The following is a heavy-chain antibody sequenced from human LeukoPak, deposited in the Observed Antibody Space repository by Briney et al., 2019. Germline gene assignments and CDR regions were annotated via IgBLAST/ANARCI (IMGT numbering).Heavy chain of an antibody. CDR1: GASFSGYY. D-gene: IGHD5-18*01. CDR2: INHSGST. Sequence: PSETLPLTCAVYGASFSGYYWNWIRQPPGKGLEWIGEINHSGSTYYNPSLKSRVTISVDTSKNQFSLKLNSVTAADTAVYYCARVSGYSYGGNDYWGQGTLVTVSS. J-gene: IGHJ4*02. V-gene: IGHV4-34*01. CDR3: ARVSGYSYGGNDY.